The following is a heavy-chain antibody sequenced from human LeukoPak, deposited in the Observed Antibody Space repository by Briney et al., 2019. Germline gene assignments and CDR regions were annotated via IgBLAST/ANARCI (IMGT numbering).Heavy chain of an antibody. V-gene: IGHV3-21*01. CDR3: ARDGDSSGYGRYKYYFDY. Sequence: GGSLRLSCAAPGFTFSSYSMNWVRQAPGKGLEWVSSISSSSSYTYYADSVKGRFTISRDNAKNSLFLQMNSLRAEDTAVYYCARDGDSSGYGRYKYYFDYWGQGTLVTVSS. J-gene: IGHJ4*02. CDR2: ISSSSSYT. CDR1: GFTFSSYS. D-gene: IGHD3-22*01.